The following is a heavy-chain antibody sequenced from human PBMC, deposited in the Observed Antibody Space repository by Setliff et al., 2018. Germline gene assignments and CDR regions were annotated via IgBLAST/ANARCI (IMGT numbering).Heavy chain of an antibody. CDR1: GYTFSDYG. D-gene: IGHD6-19*01. J-gene: IGHJ3*02. V-gene: IGHV1-18*01. Sequence: ASVKVSCKASGYTFSDYGITWVRQAPGQGFEWMGWISAYNDNTKSAQKFRGRVTMTTDISTSTAYMELRTLRSDDTAVYYCARRPIALAGYRKGAFDIWGQGTVVTV. CDR2: ISAYNDNT. CDR3: ARRPIALAGYRKGAFDI.